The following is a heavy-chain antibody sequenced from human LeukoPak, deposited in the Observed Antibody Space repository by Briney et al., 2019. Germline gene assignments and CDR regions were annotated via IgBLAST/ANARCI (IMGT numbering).Heavy chain of an antibody. CDR3: ARDPAGAFDI. V-gene: IGHV3-21*01. CDR1: GFTFSSSA. J-gene: IGHJ3*02. Sequence: GGSLRLSCAASGFTFSSSAMNWVRQAPGKGLEWVSSINNVGSHIYYADSVKGRFTISRDNAKNSLYLQMNSLRAEDTAVYYCARDPAGAFDIWGQGTMVTVSS. CDR2: INNVGSHI.